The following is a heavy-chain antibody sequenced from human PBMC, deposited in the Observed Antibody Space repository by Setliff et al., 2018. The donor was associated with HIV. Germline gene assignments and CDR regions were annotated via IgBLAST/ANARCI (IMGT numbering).Heavy chain of an antibody. CDR2: IYTSGST. J-gene: IGHJ5*02. D-gene: IGHD3-22*01. CDR3: ANRLYYYDSSGSLREEGFDP. V-gene: IGHV4-59*10. Sequence: NPSETLSLTCAVYGGSFSGYSWSWIRQPAGKGLEWIGHIYTSGSTNYNPSLKSRVTISVDTSKNQFYLKLSSVTAAGTAVYYCANRLYYYDSSGSLREEGFDPWGQGTLVTVSS. CDR1: GGSFSGYS.